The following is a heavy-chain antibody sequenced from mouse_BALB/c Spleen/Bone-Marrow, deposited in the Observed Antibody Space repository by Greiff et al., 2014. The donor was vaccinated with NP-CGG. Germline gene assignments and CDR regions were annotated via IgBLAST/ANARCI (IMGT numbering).Heavy chain of an antibody. CDR1: GYTFTSYW. J-gene: IGHJ2*01. V-gene: IGHV1-69*02. CDR3: TRSRGYFDY. Sequence: QVQLKESGAELVRPGASVKLSCKASGYTFTSYWINWVKQRPGQGLEWIGNIYPSDSYTNYNQKFKDKATLTVDKSSSTAYMQLSSPTSEDSAVCYCTRSRGYFDYWGQGTTLTVSS. CDR2: IYPSDSYT.